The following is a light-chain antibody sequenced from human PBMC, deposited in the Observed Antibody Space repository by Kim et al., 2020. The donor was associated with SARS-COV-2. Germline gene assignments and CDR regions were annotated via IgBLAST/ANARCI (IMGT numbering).Light chain of an antibody. V-gene: IGLV1-40*01. Sequence: QSVTISGYGTGSNIGSDYVVHWYHQLPGAAPKVVIYSNDKRPSGVPDRFSGSQSGPSASLAITGLQPDDEGYYYCQSYDSNLRGAVFGGGTRLTVL. J-gene: IGLJ3*02. CDR2: SND. CDR1: GSNIGSDYV. CDR3: QSYDSNLRGAV.